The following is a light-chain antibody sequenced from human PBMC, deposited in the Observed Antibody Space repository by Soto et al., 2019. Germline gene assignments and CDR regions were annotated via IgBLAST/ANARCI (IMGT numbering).Light chain of an antibody. Sequence: EIVLTQSPAALSLSPGGRATLSCRVSQSINIYLAWYPQKLGQAPRLLIYDTSIRATGIPARFSGSGSGTDFTLTISSLEPEDFGVYYCQQRYSWHLTFGGGTKVEIK. J-gene: IGKJ4*01. CDR3: QQRYSWHLT. V-gene: IGKV3-11*01. CDR1: QSINIY. CDR2: DTS.